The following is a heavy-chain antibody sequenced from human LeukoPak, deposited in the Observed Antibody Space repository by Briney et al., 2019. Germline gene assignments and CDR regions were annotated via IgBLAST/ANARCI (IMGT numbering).Heavy chain of an antibody. Sequence: GGSLRLSCAASGFTFSTFAMTWVRQAPGKGLEWVSGISGSGSSTYYADSVKGRFTLSRDYPKNTLYLQMNSLRAEDTAVYFCAKYSGSYYYPPNWDSWGQGTLVTVSS. J-gene: IGHJ4*02. CDR1: GFTFSTFA. V-gene: IGHV3-23*01. CDR2: ISGSGSST. D-gene: IGHD1-26*01. CDR3: AKYSGSYYYPPNWDS.